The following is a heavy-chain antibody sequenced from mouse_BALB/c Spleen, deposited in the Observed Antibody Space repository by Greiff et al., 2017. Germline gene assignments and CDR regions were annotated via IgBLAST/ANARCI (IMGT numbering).Heavy chain of an antibody. J-gene: IGHJ4*01. Sequence: EVKVVESGGGLVQPGGSLKLSCAASGFTFSSYGMSWVRQTPDKRLELVATINSNGGSTYYPDSVKGRFTISRDNAKNTLYLQMSSLKSEDTAMYYCARDRGYGNQYYYAMDYWGQGTSVTVSS. D-gene: IGHD2-10*02. CDR3: ARDRGYGNQYYYAMDY. V-gene: IGHV5-6-3*01. CDR2: INSNGGST. CDR1: GFTFSSYG.